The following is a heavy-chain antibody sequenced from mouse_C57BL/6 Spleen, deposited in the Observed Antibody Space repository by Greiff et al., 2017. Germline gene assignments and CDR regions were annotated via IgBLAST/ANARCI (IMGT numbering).Heavy chain of an antibody. V-gene: IGHV1-15*01. CDR2: IDPETGGT. Sequence: QVQLQQSGAELVRPGASVTLSCKASGYTFTDYEMHWVKQTPVHGLEWIGAIDPETGGTAYNQKFKGKAILTADKSSSTAYMELRSLTSEDSAVYYCTRRDTTVVATYYAMDYWGQGTSVTVSS. CDR1: GYTFTDYE. D-gene: IGHD1-1*01. J-gene: IGHJ4*01. CDR3: TRRDTTVVATYYAMDY.